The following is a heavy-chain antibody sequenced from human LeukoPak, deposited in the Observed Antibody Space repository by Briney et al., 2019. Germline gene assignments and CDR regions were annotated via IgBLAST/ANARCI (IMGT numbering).Heavy chain of an antibody. D-gene: IGHD3-3*01. J-gene: IGHJ5*02. Sequence: SQTLSLTCTVSGGSISSGDYYWSWIRQPPGKGLEWIGYIYYSGSTYYNPSLKSRVTISVDTSKNQFSLKLSSVTAADTAVHYCARANFWSGYYDPSSDWFDPWGQGTLVTVSS. CDR3: ARANFWSGYYDPSSDWFDP. V-gene: IGHV4-30-4*08. CDR2: IYYSGST. CDR1: GGSISSGDYY.